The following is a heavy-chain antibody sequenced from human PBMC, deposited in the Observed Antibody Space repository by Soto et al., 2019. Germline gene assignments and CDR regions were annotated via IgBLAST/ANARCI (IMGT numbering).Heavy chain of an antibody. J-gene: IGHJ6*02. CDR1: GGTFSSYA. CDR3: ATDTEDIVVVVAATPHRYGMDV. V-gene: IGHV1-69*13. Sequence: GASVKVSCKASGGTFSSYAISWVRQAPGQGLEWMGGIIPIFGTANYAQKFQGRVTITADESTSTAYMELSSLRSEDTAVYYCATDTEDIVVVVAATPHRYGMDVWGQGTTVTVSS. D-gene: IGHD2-15*01. CDR2: IIPIFGTA.